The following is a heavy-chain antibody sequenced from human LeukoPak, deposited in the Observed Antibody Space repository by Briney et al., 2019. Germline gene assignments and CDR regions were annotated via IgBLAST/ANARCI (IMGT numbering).Heavy chain of an antibody. CDR2: IIPIFGTA. Sequence: SVKVSCKSSGGTFSSYAISWVRQAPGQGLEWMGGIIPIFGTANYAQKFQGRVTMTRNTSISTAYMELSSLRSEDTAVYYCARGHLGSSWYYYYYYMDVWGKGTTATISS. D-gene: IGHD6-13*01. CDR3: ARGHLGSSWYYYYYYMDV. CDR1: GGTFSSYA. J-gene: IGHJ6*03. V-gene: IGHV1-69*05.